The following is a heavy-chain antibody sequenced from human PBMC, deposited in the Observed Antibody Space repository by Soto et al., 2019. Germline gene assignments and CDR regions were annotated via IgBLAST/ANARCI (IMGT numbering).Heavy chain of an antibody. CDR1: GYTFTSYG. CDR2: ISAYNGNT. J-gene: IGHJ4*02. V-gene: IGHV1-18*01. CDR3: ASASVGATGHYSPHFDY. D-gene: IGHD1-26*01. Sequence: QVQLVQSGAEVKKPGASVKVSCKASGYTFTSYGISWVRQAPGQGLEWMGWISAYNGNTNYAQKLQGRVTMTTDTPASIAYMGLRSLRSHDTAMYYCASASVGATGHYSPHFDYWGRGSLV.